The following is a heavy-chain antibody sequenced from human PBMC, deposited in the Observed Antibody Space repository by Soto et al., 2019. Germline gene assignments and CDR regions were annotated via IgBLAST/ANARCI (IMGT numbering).Heavy chain of an antibody. CDR1: GYTFTDYY. V-gene: IGHV1-2*02. D-gene: IGHD2-15*01. CDR2: INPKSGGP. J-gene: IGHJ4*02. CDR3: ASEDCRNTNCLKGFDY. Sequence: QVQLVQSGAEVKQPGDSVKVSCKTSGYTFTDYYMHWVRQAPGQGFEWVGGINPKSGGPKYVPKFQGRVTVTRDTSTSTAYMELNRLTSDDTAVYYCASEDCRNTNCLKGFDYWGQGTLVTVSS.